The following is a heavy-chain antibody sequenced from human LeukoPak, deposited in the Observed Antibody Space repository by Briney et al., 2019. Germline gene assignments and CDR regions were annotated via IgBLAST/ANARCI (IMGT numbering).Heavy chain of an antibody. Sequence: AASVKVSCKASGYTFTAYYMHWVRQAPGQGLEWMGWINPNSGGTNYAQKFQGRVTMTRDTSISTAYMELSRLRSDDTAVYYCARGEITYYYDSSGYFIWGQGTMVTVSS. CDR1: GYTFTAYY. V-gene: IGHV1-2*02. D-gene: IGHD3-22*01. CDR2: INPNSGGT. J-gene: IGHJ3*02. CDR3: ARGEITYYYDSSGYFI.